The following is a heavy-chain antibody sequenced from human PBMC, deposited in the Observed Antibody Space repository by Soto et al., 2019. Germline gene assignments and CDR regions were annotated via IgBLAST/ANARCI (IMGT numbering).Heavy chain of an antibody. Sequence: QVQLVESGGGVVQPGRSLRLSCAASGFTFSSYAMHWVRQAPGKGLEWVAVISYDGSNKYYADSVKGRLTISRDNSKNTLYLQMNSLRAEDTAVYYCARADYGDYDSAFDYWGQGTLVTVSS. CDR2: ISYDGSNK. J-gene: IGHJ4*02. CDR3: ARADYGDYDSAFDY. V-gene: IGHV3-30-3*01. CDR1: GFTFSSYA. D-gene: IGHD4-17*01.